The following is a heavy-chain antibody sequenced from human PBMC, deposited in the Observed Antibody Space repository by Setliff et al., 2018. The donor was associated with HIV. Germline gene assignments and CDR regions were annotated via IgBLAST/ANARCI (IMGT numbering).Heavy chain of an antibody. CDR3: AKGGYYDSTGYYYYYLYYLDE. CDR2: VIPIFGTA. D-gene: IGHD3-22*01. Sequence: EASVKVSCKASGDTFNSYAISWVRQAPGQGLEWMGGVIPIFGTANYAQKFQGRVTITADESTSTTYMELSSLRSEDTAVYYCAKGGYYDSTGYYYYYLYYLDEWGKGTTVTSP. J-gene: IGHJ6*03. CDR1: GDTFNSYA. V-gene: IGHV1-69*13.